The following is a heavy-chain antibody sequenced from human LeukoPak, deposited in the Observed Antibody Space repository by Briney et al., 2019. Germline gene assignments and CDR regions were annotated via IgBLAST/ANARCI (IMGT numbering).Heavy chain of an antibody. V-gene: IGHV3-23*01. CDR3: AKGALGYCSGGSCRGGNY. CDR1: GFTFSSYA. Sequence: GGSQRLSCAASGFTFSSYAMSWVRQAPGKGLEWVSAISGSGGSTYYADSVKGRFTISRDNSKNTLYLQMNSLRAEDTAVYYCAKGALGYCSGGSCRGGNYWGQGTLVTVSS. CDR2: ISGSGGST. D-gene: IGHD2-15*01. J-gene: IGHJ4*02.